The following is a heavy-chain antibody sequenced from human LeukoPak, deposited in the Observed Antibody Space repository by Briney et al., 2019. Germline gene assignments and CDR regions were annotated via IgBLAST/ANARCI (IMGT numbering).Heavy chain of an antibody. CDR1: GFTFSSYG. V-gene: IGHV3-30*18. CDR3: AKDQFRYYDSAGNFDL. Sequence: PGGSLRLSCAASGFTFSSYGMHWVRQAPGKGLEWVAAISYDGSNKYYADSVKGRFTISRDNSKNTLYLQMNSLRAEDTAVYYCAKDQFRYYDSAGNFDLWGRGTLVTAAS. J-gene: IGHJ2*01. CDR2: ISYDGSNK. D-gene: IGHD3-22*01.